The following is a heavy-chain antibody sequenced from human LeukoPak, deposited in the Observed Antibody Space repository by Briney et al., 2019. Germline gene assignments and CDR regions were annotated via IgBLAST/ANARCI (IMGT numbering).Heavy chain of an antibody. J-gene: IGHJ4*02. CDR1: GFAFSTYS. D-gene: IGHD3-22*01. Sequence: PGGSLRLSCAASGFAFSTYSMHWVRQAPGKGLEWVSCISSSSSTIYYADSVKGRFTISRDNAKNSLYLQMNSLRAEDTAVYYCARGSTYYDSSGQVPFDYWGQGTLVTVSS. V-gene: IGHV3-48*01. CDR2: ISSSSSTI. CDR3: ARGSTYYDSSGQVPFDY.